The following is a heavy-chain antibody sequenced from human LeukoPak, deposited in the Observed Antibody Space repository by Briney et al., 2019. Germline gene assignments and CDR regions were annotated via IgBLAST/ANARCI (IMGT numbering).Heavy chain of an antibody. D-gene: IGHD6-19*01. CDR3: AREAVAGTEGDWFDP. J-gene: IGHJ5*02. V-gene: IGHV1-2*02. Sequence: ASVKVSCKASGYTFTGYYMHWVRQAPGQGLEGMGWINPNSGGTNYAQKFQGRVTMTRDTSISTAYMELSRLRSDDTAVYYCAREAVAGTEGDWFDPWGQGTLVTVSS. CDR1: GYTFTGYY. CDR2: INPNSGGT.